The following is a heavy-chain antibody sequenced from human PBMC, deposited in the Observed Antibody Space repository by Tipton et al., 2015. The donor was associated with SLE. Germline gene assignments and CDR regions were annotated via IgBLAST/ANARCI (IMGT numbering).Heavy chain of an antibody. CDR2: INHSGST. V-gene: IGHV4-34*01. Sequence: LRLSCAASGFTFSSYGMHWIRQPPGKGLEWIGEINHSGSTNYNPSLKSRVTISVDTSKNQFSLKLSSVTAADTAVYYCARRDSGSYRGGWYYFDYWGQGTLVTVSS. CDR3: ARRDSGSYRGGWYYFDY. CDR1: GFTFSSYG. D-gene: IGHD1-26*01. J-gene: IGHJ4*02.